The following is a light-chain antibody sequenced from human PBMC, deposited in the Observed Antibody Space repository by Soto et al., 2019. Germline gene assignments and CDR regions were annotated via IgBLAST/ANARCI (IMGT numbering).Light chain of an antibody. J-gene: IGLJ2*01. V-gene: IGLV2-14*01. Sequence: QSALPQPASMSGSPGQSITISCAGTSNDVGAYNYVSWYQHHPGQAPKLMIYEVTNRPSGVSPRFSGSKSGNTASLIISGLQAEDEAHYYCYSYTTTNTWLFGGGTKVTVL. CDR2: EVT. CDR3: YSYTTTNTWL. CDR1: SNDVGAYNY.